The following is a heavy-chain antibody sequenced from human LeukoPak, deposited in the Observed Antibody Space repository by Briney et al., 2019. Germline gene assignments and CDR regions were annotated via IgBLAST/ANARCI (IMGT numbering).Heavy chain of an antibody. D-gene: IGHD3-22*01. CDR1: GLTFSSYE. V-gene: IGHV3-48*03. CDR3: ARDSHKFDSSGYYPDAFDI. CDR2: ISSSGSSI. Sequence: GGSLRLSCAASGLTFSSYEMNWVRQAPGKGLEWVSYISSSGSSIYYADSVKGRFTISRDNAKKSPYLQTHSLRAEDTAVYYCARDSHKFDSSGYYPDAFDIWGQGTMVTVSS. J-gene: IGHJ3*02.